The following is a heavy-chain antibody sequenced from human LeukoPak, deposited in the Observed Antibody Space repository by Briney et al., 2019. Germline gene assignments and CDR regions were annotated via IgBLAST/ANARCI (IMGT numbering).Heavy chain of an antibody. Sequence: ASVKVSCKASGGTFRNYAISWVRQAPGQGLEWMGGIIPIFGKANYAQKFQGRVTITADESTSTAYMELSSLRSEDTAVYYCARGWDSSGQIPFFYWGQGTLVTVSS. J-gene: IGHJ4*02. V-gene: IGHV1-69*13. D-gene: IGHD3-22*01. CDR2: IIPIFGKA. CDR1: GGTFRNYA. CDR3: ARGWDSSGQIPFFY.